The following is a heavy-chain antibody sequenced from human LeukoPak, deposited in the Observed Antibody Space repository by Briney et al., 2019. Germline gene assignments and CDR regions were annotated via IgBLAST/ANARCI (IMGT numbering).Heavy chain of an antibody. J-gene: IGHJ4*02. CDR1: GFTVSSNY. D-gene: IGHD2-2*01. Sequence: SGGSLRLSCAASGFTVSSNYMSWVRQAPGKGLEWVSVIYSGGSTYYADSVKGRFTISRDNSKNTLYLQMNSLRAEDTAVYYCARGDPYCSSTSCYVDYWGQGTLVTVSS. V-gene: IGHV3-66*01. CDR3: ARGDPYCSSTSCYVDY. CDR2: IYSGGST.